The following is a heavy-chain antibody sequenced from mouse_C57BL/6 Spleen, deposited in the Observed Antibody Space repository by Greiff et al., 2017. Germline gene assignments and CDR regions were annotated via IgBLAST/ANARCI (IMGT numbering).Heavy chain of an antibody. D-gene: IGHD2-3*01. CDR2: INPNNGGT. J-gene: IGHJ3*01. Sequence: EVQLQQSGPELVKPGASVKISCKASGYTFTDYYMNWVKQSHGKSLEWIGDINPNNGGTSYNQKFKGKATLTVDKSSSTAYMELRSLTSEDSAVYYCAIIYDGYYDAYWGQGTLVTVSA. CDR1: GYTFTDYY. CDR3: AIIYDGYYDAY. V-gene: IGHV1-26*01.